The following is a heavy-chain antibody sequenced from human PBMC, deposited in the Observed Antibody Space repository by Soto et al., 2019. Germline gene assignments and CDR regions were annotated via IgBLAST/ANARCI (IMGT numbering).Heavy chain of an antibody. CDR3: AKDIGYWLDP. Sequence: ESGGGLVQPGGSLRLSCAASGFTFSSYAMSWVRQAPGKGLEWVSGISGSDGSTYYADSVKGRFTISRDNFKNTLYLQMNSPRAENAAVYYCAKDIGYWLDPWGQRTLVTVSS. CDR1: GFTFSSYA. J-gene: IGHJ5*02. CDR2: ISGSDGST. V-gene: IGHV3-23*01.